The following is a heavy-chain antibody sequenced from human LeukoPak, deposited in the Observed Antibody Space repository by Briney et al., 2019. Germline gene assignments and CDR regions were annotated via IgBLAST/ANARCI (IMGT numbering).Heavy chain of an antibody. J-gene: IGHJ5*02. CDR3: ARDGNNQSKYRNVVGHWFDP. CDR2: IYYSGST. CDR1: GGSISSGGYY. V-gene: IGHV4-31*03. D-gene: IGHD2-8*01. Sequence: SETLSLTCTVSGGSISSGGYYWSWIRQHPGKGLEWIGYIYYSGSTYYNPSLKSRVTISVDTSKNRFSLKLSSVTAADTAVYYCARDGNNQSKYRNVVGHWFDPWGQGTLVTVSS.